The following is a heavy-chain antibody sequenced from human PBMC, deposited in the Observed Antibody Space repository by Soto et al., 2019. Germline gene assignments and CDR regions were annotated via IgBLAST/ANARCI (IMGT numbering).Heavy chain of an antibody. V-gene: IGHV3-48*02. CDR2: ISSRSTTI. J-gene: IGHJ4*02. CDR1: GFTFSSYS. D-gene: IGHD5-18*01. CDR3: ARDFSGYSFGYGY. Sequence: QPGGSLRLSCVASGFTFSSYSMNWVRQAPGKGLEWVSYISSRSTTIYYADSVKGRFTISRDNAKNSLFLQMNSLRDEDTAVYYCARDFSGYSFGYGYWGQGTLVTVSS.